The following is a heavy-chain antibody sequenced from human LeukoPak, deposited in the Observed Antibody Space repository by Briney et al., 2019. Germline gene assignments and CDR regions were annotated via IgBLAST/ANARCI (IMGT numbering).Heavy chain of an antibody. V-gene: IGHV1-69*05. CDR3: ARRLYYYDSSGYLKEDAFDI. D-gene: IGHD3-22*01. Sequence: GASVKVSCKASGGTFSSYAISWVRQAPGQGLEWMGGIIPIFGTANYAQKFQGRVTITTDESTSTAYMELSSLRSEDTAVYYCARRLYYYDSSGYLKEDAFDIWGQGTMVTVSS. CDR2: IIPIFGTA. CDR1: GGTFSSYA. J-gene: IGHJ3*02.